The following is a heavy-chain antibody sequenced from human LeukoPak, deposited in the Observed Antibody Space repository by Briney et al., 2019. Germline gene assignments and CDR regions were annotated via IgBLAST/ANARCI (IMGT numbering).Heavy chain of an antibody. V-gene: IGHV3-49*02. J-gene: IGHJ3*02. CDR2: IRSKAYGGTT. D-gene: IGHD5-12*01. Sequence: WIRQPPGKGLEWVGFIRSKAYGGTTEYAASVKGRFTISRDDSKSIAYLQMNSLKTEDTAVYYCTRALLEATIRDAFDIWGQGTMVTVSS. CDR3: TRALLEATIRDAFDI.